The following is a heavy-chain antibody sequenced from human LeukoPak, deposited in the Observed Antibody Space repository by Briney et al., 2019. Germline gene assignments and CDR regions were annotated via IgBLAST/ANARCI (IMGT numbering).Heavy chain of an antibody. D-gene: IGHD1-14*01. V-gene: IGHV3-33*03. J-gene: IGHJ4*02. Sequence: TGGSLRLSCAASGFTFSSYGMHWVRQAPGKGLEWVAVIWYDGSNKYYADSVKGRFTISRDNSKNSLYLQMNSLRTEDTALYYCAKDITDYWGQGTLVTVSS. CDR2: IWYDGSNK. CDR3: AKDITDY. CDR1: GFTFSSYG.